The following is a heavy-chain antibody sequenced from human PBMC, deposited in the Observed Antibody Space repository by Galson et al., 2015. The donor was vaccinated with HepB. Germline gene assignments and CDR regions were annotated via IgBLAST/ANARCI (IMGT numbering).Heavy chain of an antibody. CDR1: GFTFSSYG. Sequence: SLRLSCAASGFTFSSYGMHWVRQAPGKGLEWVAVIWYDGSNKYYADSVKGRFTISRDNSKNTLYLQMNSLRAEDTAVYYCARDFEGSGYYMWYYYYGMDVWGQGTTVTVSS. CDR2: IWYDGSNK. D-gene: IGHD3-3*01. CDR3: ARDFEGSGYYMWYYYYGMDV. J-gene: IGHJ6*02. V-gene: IGHV3-33*01.